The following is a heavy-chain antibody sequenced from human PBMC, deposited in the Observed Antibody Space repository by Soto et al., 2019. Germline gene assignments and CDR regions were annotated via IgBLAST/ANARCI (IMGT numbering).Heavy chain of an antibody. CDR3: AREHQDDDSSGYYSSRGPFDY. CDR1: GFTFSSYG. J-gene: IGHJ4*02. CDR2: IWYDGSNK. Sequence: QVQLVESGGGVVQPGRSLRLSCAASGFTFSSYGMHWVRQAPGKGLEWVAVIWYDGSNKYYADSVKGRFTISRDNSKNTLYLQMNRLRAEDTALYYCAREHQDDDSSGYYSSRGPFDYWCQGTLVNVSS. D-gene: IGHD3-22*01. V-gene: IGHV3-33*01.